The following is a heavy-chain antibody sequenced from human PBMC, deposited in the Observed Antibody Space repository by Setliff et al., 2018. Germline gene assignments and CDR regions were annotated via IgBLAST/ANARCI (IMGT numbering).Heavy chain of an antibody. D-gene: IGHD3-22*01. Sequence: PSETLSLTCAVSGYSISSGYYWGWIRQPPGKGLEWIGSIYHRGSTYYYPSLESRVTISVDTSKNQFSLKLNSVTAAATAVYYCARTNYYDSSTYFNWFDPWGQGTLVTVSS. CDR3: ARTNYYDSSTYFNWFDP. V-gene: IGHV4-38-2*01. CDR2: IYHRGST. CDR1: GYSISSGYY. J-gene: IGHJ5*02.